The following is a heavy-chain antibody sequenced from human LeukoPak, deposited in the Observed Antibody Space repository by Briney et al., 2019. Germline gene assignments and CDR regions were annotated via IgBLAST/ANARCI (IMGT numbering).Heavy chain of an antibody. CDR3: ARFMVRGVSDY. J-gene: IGHJ4*02. V-gene: IGHV1-3*01. Sequence: GASVKVSCKASGYTFTSYAMHWVRQAPGQRLEWMGWINAGNGNTKYSQKFQGRVTITRDTSASTAYMELSSLRSEDTAVYYCARFMVRGVSDYWGQGTLVAVSS. D-gene: IGHD3-10*01. CDR2: INAGNGNT. CDR1: GYTFTSYA.